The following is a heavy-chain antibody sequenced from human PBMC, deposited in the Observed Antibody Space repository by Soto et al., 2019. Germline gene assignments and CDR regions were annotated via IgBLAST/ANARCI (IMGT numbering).Heavy chain of an antibody. J-gene: IGHJ4*02. Sequence: GGSLRLSCAASGFTFSSYGMHWVRQAPGKGLEWVAVIWYDGSNKYYADSVKGRFTISRDNSKNTLYLQMNSLRAEDTAVYYCASSPGYDREGDFDYWGQGTLVTVSS. CDR1: GFTFSSYG. CDR3: ASSPGYDREGDFDY. V-gene: IGHV3-33*01. D-gene: IGHD3-22*01. CDR2: IWYDGSNK.